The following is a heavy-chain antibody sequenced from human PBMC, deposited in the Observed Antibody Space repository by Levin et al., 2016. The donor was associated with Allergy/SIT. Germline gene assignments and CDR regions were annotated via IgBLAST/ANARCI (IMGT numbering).Heavy chain of an antibody. CDR1: GISFSSFT. V-gene: IGHV3-21*06. D-gene: IGHD2-15*01. CDR2: ITSRSSYM. CDR3: VSDLGGGSCN. J-gene: IGHJ4*02. Sequence: GESLKISCAASGISFSSFTMTWVRQAPGKGLQWVSSITSRSSYMYYDDSVKGRFTVSRDNARNSLYLQMNSLEVDDTAVYYCVSDLGGGSCNWGQGALVTVSS.